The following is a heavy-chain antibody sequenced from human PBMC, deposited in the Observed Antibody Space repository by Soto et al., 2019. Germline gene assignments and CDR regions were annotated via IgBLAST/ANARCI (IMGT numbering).Heavy chain of an antibody. CDR1: RGYISSSDYY. J-gene: IGHJ4*02. V-gene: IGHV4-39*01. D-gene: IGHD3-10*01. Sequence: QLQLQESGPRLMKPSDTLSLTCTVSRGYISSSDYYWAWIRQPPGKGLEWIGSIYYSGRAYYNSPLQSRVTISVDTSKNQFSLKLSSVIATDTALYYYARQGNAFEYWDLGILVIVSS. CDR3: ARQGNAFEY. CDR2: IYYSGRA.